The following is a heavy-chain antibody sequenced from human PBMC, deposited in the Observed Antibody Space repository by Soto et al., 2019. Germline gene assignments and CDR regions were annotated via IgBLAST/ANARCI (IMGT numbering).Heavy chain of an antibody. CDR2: INNSGGST. J-gene: IGHJ4*02. D-gene: IGHD2-21*02. Sequence: EVQLLESGRGLVQPGGSLRLSCAASGFTFSSSAMSWVRQAPGKGLEWVSSINNSGGSTYYADSVKGRFTISRDNSENTLYLQMNSLQAEDTAVYYCAKGCGGDCYSGVQYWGQGTLVTVSS. CDR3: AKGCGGDCYSGVQY. V-gene: IGHV3-23*01. CDR1: GFTFSSSA.